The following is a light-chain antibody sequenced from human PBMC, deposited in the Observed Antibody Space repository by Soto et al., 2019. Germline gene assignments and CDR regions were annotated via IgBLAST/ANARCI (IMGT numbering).Light chain of an antibody. J-gene: IGLJ1*01. CDR2: YDS. CDR1: NIGSKS. CDR3: QVWDSSSDHYV. V-gene: IGLV3-21*04. Sequence: SYVLTQPPSVSVAPGKTARITCGGNNIGSKSVHWYQQKPGQAPVLVIYYDSDRPSGIPEGFSGSNSGNTATLTISRVEAGDEADYYCQVWDSSSDHYVFGTGTKLTVL.